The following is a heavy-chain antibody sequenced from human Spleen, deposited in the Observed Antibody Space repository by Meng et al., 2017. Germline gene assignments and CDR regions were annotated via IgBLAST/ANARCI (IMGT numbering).Heavy chain of an antibody. Sequence: SCTVSGGSISSGGYYWTWIRQHPGKGLEWIGRIYTSGSTNYNPSLKSRVTISLDTSKNQFSLKLSSVTAADTAVYYCAREKYSTSWSYYFDFWGQGTLVTVSS. D-gene: IGHD6-13*01. V-gene: IGHV4-61*02. CDR3: AREKYSTSWSYYFDF. J-gene: IGHJ4*02. CDR2: IYTSGST. CDR1: GGSISSGGYY.